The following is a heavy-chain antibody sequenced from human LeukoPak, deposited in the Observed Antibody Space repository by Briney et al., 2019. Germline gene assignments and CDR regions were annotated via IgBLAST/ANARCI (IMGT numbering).Heavy chain of an antibody. CDR1: GDSINSSDYY. J-gene: IGHJ4*02. Sequence: SETLSLTCTVSGDSINSSDYYWAWIRQPPGERLEWIATIYYSGSTYYKPSLKSRLTISVDSSKNQFSLKMNSVTAADTAVYYCARHGNWDPFDYWGQGTLVTVSS. CDR3: ARHGNWDPFDY. CDR2: IYYSGST. D-gene: IGHD7-27*01. V-gene: IGHV4-39*01.